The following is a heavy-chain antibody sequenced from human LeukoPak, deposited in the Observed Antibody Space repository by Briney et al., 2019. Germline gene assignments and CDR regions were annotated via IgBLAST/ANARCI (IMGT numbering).Heavy chain of an antibody. CDR3: ARESPRYIGLRNI. CDR2: IIPIFGTA. Sequence: ASVKVSCKASGGTFSSYAISWVRQAPGQGREWMGGIIPIFGTANYAQKFQGRVTITADKSTGTAYMELSSLRSEDTAVYYCARESPRYIGLRNIWGQGTMVTVSS. D-gene: IGHD3-16*02. V-gene: IGHV1-69*06. J-gene: IGHJ3*02. CDR1: GGTFSSYA.